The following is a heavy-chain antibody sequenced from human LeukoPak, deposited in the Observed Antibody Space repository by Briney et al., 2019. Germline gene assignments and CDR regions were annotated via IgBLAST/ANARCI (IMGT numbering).Heavy chain of an antibody. CDR1: GYTFTGYY. CDR3: ARDWRNYDSSGYTSNGMDV. CDR2: INPNSGGT. D-gene: IGHD3-22*01. J-gene: IGHJ6*02. Sequence: ASVKVSCKASGYTFTGYYMHWVRQAPGQGLEWMGWINPNSGGTNYAQKFQGWVTMTRDTSISTAYMELSRLRSDDTAVYYCARDWRNYDSSGYTSNGMDVWGQGTTVTVSS. V-gene: IGHV1-2*04.